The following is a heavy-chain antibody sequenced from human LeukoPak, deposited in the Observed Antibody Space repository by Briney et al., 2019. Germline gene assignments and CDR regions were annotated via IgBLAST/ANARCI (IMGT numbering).Heavy chain of an antibody. CDR1: GFTFSSYE. CDR2: ISSSGTTI. CDR3: ARQVTIFGVLTMDV. Sequence: GGSLRLSCAASGFTFSSYEMNWVRQAPGKGLEWVSYISSSGTTIYYADSVKGRFTISRDNAKNSLYLQMNSLRAEDTAVYHCARQVTIFGVLTMDVWGKGTTVTVSS. V-gene: IGHV3-48*03. D-gene: IGHD3-3*01. J-gene: IGHJ6*03.